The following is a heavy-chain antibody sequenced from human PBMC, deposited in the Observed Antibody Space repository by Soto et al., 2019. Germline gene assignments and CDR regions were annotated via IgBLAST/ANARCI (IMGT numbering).Heavy chain of an antibody. D-gene: IGHD2-2*01. CDR2: IIPIFGTA. J-gene: IGHJ5*02. CDR3: ARGGIMYQLLQNWFDP. CDR1: GGTFSSYA. V-gene: IGHV1-69*12. Sequence: QVQLVQSGAEVKKPGSSVKVSCKASGGTFSSYAISWVRQAPGQGLEWMGGIIPIFGTANYAQKFQGRVTITADESTSTVYMELSSLRSEDTAVYYCARGGIMYQLLQNWFDPWGQGTLVTVSS.